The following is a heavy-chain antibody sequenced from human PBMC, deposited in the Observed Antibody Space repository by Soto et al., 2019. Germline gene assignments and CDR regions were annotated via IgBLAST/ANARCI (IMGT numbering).Heavy chain of an antibody. V-gene: IGHV1-2*02. CDR2: INPNSGRT. J-gene: IGHJ4*02. CDR3: ARGGSSSLDY. CDR1: GYTFTGYY. Sequence: QVQLVQSGAEVKKPGASVKVSCKASGYTFTGYYMHWVRQAPGQGPEWMGWINPNSGRTTYAQKFQGRVTVTRDTSISTAYMEVSSLRSDDTAVYYCARGGSSSLDYWGQGTLVTVSS. D-gene: IGHD6-6*01.